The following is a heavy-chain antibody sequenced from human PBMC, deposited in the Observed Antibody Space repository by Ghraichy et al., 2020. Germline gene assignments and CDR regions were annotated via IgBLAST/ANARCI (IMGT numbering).Heavy chain of an antibody. Sequence: SETLSLTCAVYGGSFSGYYWSWIRQPPGKGLEWIGEINHSGSTNYNPSLKSRVTISVDTSKNQFSLKLSSVTAADTAVYYCARGKRAYSSSSPPLFWGQGTLVTVSS. J-gene: IGHJ4*02. V-gene: IGHV4-34*01. CDR3: ARGKRAYSSSSPPLF. D-gene: IGHD6-6*01. CDR1: GGSFSGYY. CDR2: INHSGST.